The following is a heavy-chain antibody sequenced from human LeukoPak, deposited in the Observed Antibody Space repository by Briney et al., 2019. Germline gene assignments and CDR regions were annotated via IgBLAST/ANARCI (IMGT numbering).Heavy chain of an antibody. D-gene: IGHD2-15*01. J-gene: IGHJ4*02. CDR1: GGSISGYF. CDR2: VYYSGST. V-gene: IGHV4-59*08. CDR3: ARVLGYCSGGNCYLDH. Sequence: SETLSLTCTVSGGSISGYFWSWIRQPPGKGLEWIGYVYYSGSTSYNPSLKSRVAISVDTSKNQFSLRLSSVTAADTAVYYCARVLGYCSGGNCYLDHWGQGILVTVSS.